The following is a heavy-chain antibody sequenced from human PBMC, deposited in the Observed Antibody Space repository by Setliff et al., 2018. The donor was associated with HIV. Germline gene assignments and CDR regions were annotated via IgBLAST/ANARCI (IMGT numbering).Heavy chain of an antibody. CDR2: INHSGST. CDR3: AREPTYYYDSSARYFDY. J-gene: IGHJ4*02. CDR1: GGSFSGYY. V-gene: IGHV4-34*01. Sequence: SETLSLTCAVDGGSFSGYYWSWIRQPPGKGLEWIGEINHSGSTNYNPSLKSRVTISVDTSKNQFSLKLSSVTAADTAVYYCAREPTYYYDSSARYFDYWGQGTLVTVSS. D-gene: IGHD3-22*01.